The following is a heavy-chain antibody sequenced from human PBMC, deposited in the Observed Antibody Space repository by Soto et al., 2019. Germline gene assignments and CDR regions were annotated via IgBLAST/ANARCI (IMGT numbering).Heavy chain of an antibody. Sequence: ASVKVSFKASGYTFTSYAMHWVRQAPGQRLEWMGWINAGNGNTKYSQKFQGRVTITRDTSASTAYMELSSLRSEDTAVYYCARDPGLPRYYYGSGSYAFDSWGQGTMVTVSS. CDR3: ARDPGLPRYYYGSGSYAFDS. V-gene: IGHV1-3*01. CDR2: INAGNGNT. D-gene: IGHD3-10*01. CDR1: GYTFTSYA. J-gene: IGHJ3*02.